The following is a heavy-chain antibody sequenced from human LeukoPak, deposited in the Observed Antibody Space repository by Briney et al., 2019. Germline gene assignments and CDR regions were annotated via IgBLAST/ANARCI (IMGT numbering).Heavy chain of an antibody. D-gene: IGHD6-19*01. J-gene: IGHJ4*02. Sequence: SETLSLTCAVYGGSFSGYYWSWIRQPPGKGLEWIGNIYQSGSTSYNPSLTSRVTISVDSSKNELSLSLNSVTAADTAVYYCARGGSGWPFDYWGQGTLVTVSS. CDR2: IYQSGST. V-gene: IGHV4-34*01. CDR3: ARGGSGWPFDY. CDR1: GGSFSGYY.